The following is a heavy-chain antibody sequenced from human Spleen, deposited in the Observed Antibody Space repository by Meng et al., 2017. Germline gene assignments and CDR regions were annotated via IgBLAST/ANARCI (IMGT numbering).Heavy chain of an antibody. V-gene: IGHV3-23*01. CDR2: IGRSADNT. CDR1: GFTFNNYD. J-gene: IGHJ4*02. Sequence: EVQLLESGGGLVQLGGSLRLSCVASGFTFNNYDMSWVRQAPGKGREWVAGIGRSADNTKYADSVKGRFSISRDNFNNAVYLQMNALAAEDTAVYYCAKDLLVTTWGYFDSWGQGTLVTVSS. D-gene: IGHD4-17*01. CDR3: AKDLLVTTWGYFDS.